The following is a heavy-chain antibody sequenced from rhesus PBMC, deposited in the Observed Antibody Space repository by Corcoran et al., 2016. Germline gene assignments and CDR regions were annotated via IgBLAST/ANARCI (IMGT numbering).Heavy chain of an antibody. Sequence: VQPGGSLRLSCAAPGFTSGNSDLIWIRQAPGKGLEWVSYISNGGGSTYYADSVKGRFTISRDNSKNTLSLQMNSLRAEDTAVYYCAKARGNNHYHSNPIDYWGQGVLVTVSS. D-gene: IGHD3-28*01. V-gene: IGHV3-32*01. CDR3: AKARGNNHYHSNPIDY. J-gene: IGHJ4*01. CDR2: ISNGGGST. CDR1: GFTSGNSD.